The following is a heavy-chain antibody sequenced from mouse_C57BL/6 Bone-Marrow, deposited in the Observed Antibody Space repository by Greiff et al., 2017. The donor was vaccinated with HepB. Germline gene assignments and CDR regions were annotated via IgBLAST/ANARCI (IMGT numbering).Heavy chain of an antibody. Sequence: VKLQQPGAELVKPGASVKMSCKASGYTFTSYWITWVKQRPGQGLEWIGDIYPGSGSTNYNEKFKSKATLTVDTSSSTAYMQLSSLTSEDSAVYYCARRNYYGTAMDYWGQGTSVTVSS. CDR3: ARRNYYGTAMDY. D-gene: IGHD1-1*01. V-gene: IGHV1-55*01. J-gene: IGHJ4*01. CDR1: GYTFTSYW. CDR2: IYPGSGST.